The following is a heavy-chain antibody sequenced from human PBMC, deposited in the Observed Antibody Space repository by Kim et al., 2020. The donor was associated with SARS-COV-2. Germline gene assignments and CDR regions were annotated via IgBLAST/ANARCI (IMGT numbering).Heavy chain of an antibody. Sequence: SVKGRFTISRDNSKNTLYLQMNSLRAEDTAVYYCARPVGATLDYYYGMDVWGQGTTVTVSS. J-gene: IGHJ6*02. V-gene: IGHV3-30*07. D-gene: IGHD1-26*01. CDR3: ARPVGATLDYYYGMDV.